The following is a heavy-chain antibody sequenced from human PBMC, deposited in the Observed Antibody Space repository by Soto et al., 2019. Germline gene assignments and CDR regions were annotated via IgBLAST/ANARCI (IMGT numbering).Heavy chain of an antibody. CDR2: ISYDGSNK. D-gene: IGHD5-12*01. J-gene: IGHJ4*02. CDR3: ARKRGGYTEYYFDY. V-gene: IGHV3-30-3*01. Sequence: GGSLRLSCAASGFTFSSYAMHWVRQAPGKGLEWVAVISYDGSNKYYADSVKGRFTISRDNAKNSLYLQMNSLRAEDTAVYYCARKRGGYTEYYFDYWGQGTLVTVS. CDR1: GFTFSSYA.